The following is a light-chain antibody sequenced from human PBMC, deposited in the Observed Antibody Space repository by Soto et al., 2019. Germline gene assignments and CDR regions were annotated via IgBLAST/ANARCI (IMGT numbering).Light chain of an antibody. CDR3: QQRSNWPPT. V-gene: IGKV3-11*01. Sequence: EIVLTQSPATLSLSPGERATLSCRASQSVGTYLAWYQQTPDQAPRLLIYDASNRATGIPARFSGSGSGTDFTLTINSLEPEDSAIYYCQQRSNWPPTFGQGTKVEIK. CDR2: DAS. CDR1: QSVGTY. J-gene: IGKJ1*01.